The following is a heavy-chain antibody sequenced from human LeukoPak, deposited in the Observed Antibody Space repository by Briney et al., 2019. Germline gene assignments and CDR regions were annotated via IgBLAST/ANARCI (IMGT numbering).Heavy chain of an antibody. Sequence: ASVKVSCKASGYTFTSYGISWVRQAPGQGLEWMGWISAYNGNTNYAQKLQGRVTMTTDTSTSTAYMELRSLRSDDTAVYYCARDKGNWNYYYYYMDVWGKGTTVTVSS. CDR3: ARDKGNWNYYYYYMDV. D-gene: IGHD1-1*01. V-gene: IGHV1-18*01. CDR1: GYTFTSYG. CDR2: ISAYNGNT. J-gene: IGHJ6*03.